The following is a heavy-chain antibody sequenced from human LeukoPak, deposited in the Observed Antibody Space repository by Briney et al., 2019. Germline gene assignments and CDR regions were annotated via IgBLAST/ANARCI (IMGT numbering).Heavy chain of an antibody. Sequence: GGSLRLSCVAAGLSFSSYHLYWVRQPPRKGLEWVAYISTSGSSIDYADSVKGRFTISRDNGKSSVFLQMNSLRADDTAVYYRVPLAARLHRTISTEYLQDWGQGTLVTVSS. D-gene: IGHD6-6*01. J-gene: IGHJ1*01. CDR2: ISTSGSSI. CDR1: GLSFSSYH. V-gene: IGHV3-48*03. CDR3: VPLAARLHRTISTEYLQD.